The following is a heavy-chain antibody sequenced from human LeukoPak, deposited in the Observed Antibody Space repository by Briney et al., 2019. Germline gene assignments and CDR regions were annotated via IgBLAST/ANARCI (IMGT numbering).Heavy chain of an antibody. CDR1: GYTFTSYD. J-gene: IGHJ6*02. CDR3: ARDHEYYYDSSGYYYYYYGMDV. D-gene: IGHD3-22*01. Sequence: GASVKVSCKASGYTFTSYDINWVRQATGQGLEWMGWMNPNSGNTGYAQKFQGRVTMTRNTSISTAYMELSSLRSEDTAVYYCARDHEYYYDSSGYYYYYYGMDVWGQGTTVTVSS. CDR2: MNPNSGNT. V-gene: IGHV1-8*01.